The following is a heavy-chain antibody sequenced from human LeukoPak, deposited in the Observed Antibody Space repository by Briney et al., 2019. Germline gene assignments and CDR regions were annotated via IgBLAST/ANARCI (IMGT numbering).Heavy chain of an antibody. CDR2: ISSSSSTI. V-gene: IGHV3-48*04. CDR1: GFTFSSYS. D-gene: IGHD2-2*01. J-gene: IGHJ3*02. CDR3: AKGMVYQLLSPVDI. Sequence: GGSLRLSCAASGFTFSSYSMNWVRQAPGKGLEWVSYISSSSSTIYYADSVKGRFTISRDNAKNSLYLQMNSLRAEDTAVYYCAKGMVYQLLSPVDIWGQGTMVTVSS.